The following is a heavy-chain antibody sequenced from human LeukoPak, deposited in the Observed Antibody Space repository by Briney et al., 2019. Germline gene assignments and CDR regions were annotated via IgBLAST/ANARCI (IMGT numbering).Heavy chain of an antibody. V-gene: IGHV3-30*02. CDR3: AKDNSYDSSGYDAFDI. D-gene: IGHD3-22*01. J-gene: IGHJ3*02. CDR2: IRYDGSNK. Sequence: GGSLRLSCAASGFTFSSYGMHWVRQAPGKGLEWVAFIRYDGSNKYYADSLKSRFTISRDNSKNTLYLQMNSLRAEDTAVYYCAKDNSYDSSGYDAFDIWGQGTMVTVSS. CDR1: GFTFSSYG.